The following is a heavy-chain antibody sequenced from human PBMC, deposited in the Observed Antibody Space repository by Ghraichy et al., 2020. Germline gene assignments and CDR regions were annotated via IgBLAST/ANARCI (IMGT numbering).Heavy chain of an antibody. Sequence: GGSLRLSCAASGFTFSSYAMSWVRQAPGKGLEWVSAISGSGGSTYYADTVKGRFTISRDNSKNTLYLQMNSLRADDTDVYFSAKDPPPLVAEPYFDYWGQGTLVTVSS. D-gene: IGHD5-12*01. CDR1: GFTFSSYA. CDR2: ISGSGGST. V-gene: IGHV3-23*01. CDR3: AKDPPPLVAEPYFDY. J-gene: IGHJ4*02.